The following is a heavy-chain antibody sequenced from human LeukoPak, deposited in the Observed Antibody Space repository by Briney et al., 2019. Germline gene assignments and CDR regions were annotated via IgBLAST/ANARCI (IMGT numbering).Heavy chain of an antibody. D-gene: IGHD2-15*01. J-gene: IGHJ4*02. Sequence: PSETLSLTCTVSGASISSGGYYWSWLRQHSAKGLEWIGYIYYTGSTYYNPSLKSRVAMSVDTSKNQFSLTLSSVTAADTGVYYCANHCSGGTCYRYYFDHWGQGTLVTVSA. CDR3: ANHCSGGTCYRYYFDH. CDR2: IYYTGST. CDR1: GASISSGGYY. V-gene: IGHV4-31*03.